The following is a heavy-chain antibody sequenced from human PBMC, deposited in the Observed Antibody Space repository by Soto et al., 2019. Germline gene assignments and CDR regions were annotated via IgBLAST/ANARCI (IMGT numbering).Heavy chain of an antibody. CDR2: ISYDGSNK. V-gene: IGHV3-30*18. CDR3: AKDGLGDCSGGSCYHFDY. J-gene: IGHJ4*02. D-gene: IGHD2-15*01. Sequence: GGSLRLSCAASGFTFSSYGMHWVRQAPGKGLEWVAGISYDGSNKDYADSVKGRLTISRDNSKNTLYLQMNSLSAEDTAVYYCAKDGLGDCSGGSCYHFDYWGQGTPVTVSS. CDR1: GFTFSSYG.